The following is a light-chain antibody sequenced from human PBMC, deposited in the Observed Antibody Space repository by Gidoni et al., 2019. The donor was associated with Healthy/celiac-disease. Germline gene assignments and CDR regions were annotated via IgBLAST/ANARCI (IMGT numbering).Light chain of an antibody. CDR1: LDISNY. J-gene: IGKJ3*01. CDR2: AAS. V-gene: IGKV1-27*01. Sequence: DIQMTQSPSSLSASVGDRVTITCRASLDISNYLAWYQQKPGKVPKLLIYAASTLQSGVPSRFSGSGSGTDFTLTISSLQPEDVATYYCHNYNRAPLFGPGTKVDIK. CDR3: HNYNRAPL.